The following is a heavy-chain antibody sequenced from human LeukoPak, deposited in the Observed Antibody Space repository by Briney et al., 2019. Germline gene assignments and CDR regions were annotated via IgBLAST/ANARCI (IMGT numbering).Heavy chain of an antibody. V-gene: IGHV5-51*01. CDR3: ARLNLSTVTTDYYYYGMDV. CDR1: GYSFTSYW. Sequence: GESLKISCKGSGYSFTSYWIGWVRQMPGKGLEWMGIIYPGDSDTRYSPSFQGQVTISADKSISTAYLQWSSLKASDTAMYYCARLNLSTVTTDYYYYGMDVWGQGTTVTVSS. J-gene: IGHJ6*02. CDR2: IYPGDSDT. D-gene: IGHD4-11*01.